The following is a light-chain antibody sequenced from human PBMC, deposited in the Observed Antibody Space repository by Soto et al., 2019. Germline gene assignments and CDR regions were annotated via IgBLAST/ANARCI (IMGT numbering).Light chain of an antibody. V-gene: IGKV2-24*01. Sequence: VTLGQPASFSCVCRESLVHDDGNTYLSWFQQRPGQPPRLLIYKVSDRFSGVPDRFSGSGAGTDFTLTISRVEAEDVGVYYCMQATYSLKTFGQGTNVDIK. CDR2: KVS. J-gene: IGKJ1*01. CDR1: ESLVHDDGNTY. CDR3: MQATYSLKT.